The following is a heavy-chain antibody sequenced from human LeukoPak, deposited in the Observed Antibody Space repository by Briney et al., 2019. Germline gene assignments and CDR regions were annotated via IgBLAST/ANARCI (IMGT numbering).Heavy chain of an antibody. CDR3: ARDHPRGGVVIINHDAFDI. J-gene: IGHJ3*02. CDR2: IIPIFGTA. CDR1: GGTFSSYA. D-gene: IGHD3-3*01. Sequence: GASVKVSCKASGGTFSSYAISWVRQAPGQGLEWMGGIIPIFGTANYAQKFQGRVTITADESTSTAYMELSSLRSEDTAVYYCARDHPRGGVVIINHDAFDIWGQGTMDTVSS. V-gene: IGHV1-69*13.